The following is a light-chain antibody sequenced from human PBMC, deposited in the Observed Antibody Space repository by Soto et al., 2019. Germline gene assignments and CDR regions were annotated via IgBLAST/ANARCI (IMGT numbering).Light chain of an antibody. Sequence: DIQMTHAPSTLSGLVVDRVPITFLASQTISSWLAWYQQKPGKAPKLMIYKASTLKSGVPSRFSGSGSGTEFTLTISSMQPDDFATYYCKNYNSYSEACGKGTQGDI. CDR2: KAS. CDR3: KNYNSYSEA. V-gene: IGKV1-5*03. CDR1: QTISSW. J-gene: IGKJ1*01.